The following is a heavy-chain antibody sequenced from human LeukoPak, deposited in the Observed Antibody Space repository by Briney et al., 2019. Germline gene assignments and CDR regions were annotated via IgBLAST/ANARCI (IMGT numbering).Heavy chain of an antibody. D-gene: IGHD3-22*01. CDR2: IYYSGST. V-gene: IGHV4-59*01. Sequence: PSETLSLTCTVSGGSISSYYWSWIRQPPGKGLEWIGYIYYSGSTNYNPSLKSRVTISVDTSKNQFSLKLSSVTAADTAVYYCARSHYYENGGFSKFFQVWGQGTLVTVSS. CDR1: GGSISSYY. J-gene: IGHJ1*01. CDR3: ARSHYYENGGFSKFFQV.